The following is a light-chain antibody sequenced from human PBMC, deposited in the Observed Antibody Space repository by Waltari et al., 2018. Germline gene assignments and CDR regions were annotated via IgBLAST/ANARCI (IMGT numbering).Light chain of an antibody. CDR2: WSS. Sequence: DIVMTQSPESLAVSLGARATINCKSSQSVLKTSTNKNYLAWYQQRPGQPPKLLFYWSSTRESGVPDRFSSSGSGTDFTLTISSLQAEDVAVYYCQQYYNAPVTFGGGTKMEI. CDR1: QSVLKTSTNKNY. V-gene: IGKV4-1*01. CDR3: QQYYNAPVT. J-gene: IGKJ4*01.